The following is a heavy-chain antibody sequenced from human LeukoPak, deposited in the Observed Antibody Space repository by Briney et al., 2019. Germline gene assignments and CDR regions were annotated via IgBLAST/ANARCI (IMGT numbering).Heavy chain of an antibody. CDR3: ARGGSGSTDLFDY. V-gene: IGHV3-7*01. Sequence: GGSLRLSCAASGFTFSSYWMSWVRQAPGKGLEWVANIKQDGSEKYYVDSVKGRFTISRDNAKNSLYLQMNSLRAEDTAVYYCARGGSGSTDLFDYWGQGTLVTVSS. CDR2: IKQDGSEK. CDR1: GFTFSSYW. D-gene: IGHD3-10*01. J-gene: IGHJ4*02.